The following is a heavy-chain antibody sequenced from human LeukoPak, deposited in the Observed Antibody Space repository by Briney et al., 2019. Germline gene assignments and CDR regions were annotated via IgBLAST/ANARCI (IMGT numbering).Heavy chain of an antibody. CDR1: GGTFSSYA. CDR2: IIPIFGTA. V-gene: IGHV1-69*05. D-gene: IGHD5-12*01. Sequence: ASVKVSCKASGGTFSSYAISWVRQAPGQGLEWMGGIIPIFGTANYAQKFQGRVTITTDESTSTAYMELSSLRSEDTAVYYCARVGATIFAFDIWGQGTMVTVSS. J-gene: IGHJ3*02. CDR3: ARVGATIFAFDI.